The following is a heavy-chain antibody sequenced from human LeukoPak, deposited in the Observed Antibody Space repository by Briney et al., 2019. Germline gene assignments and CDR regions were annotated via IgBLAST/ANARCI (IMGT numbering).Heavy chain of an antibody. V-gene: IGHV4-34*01. CDR2: INHSGST. CDR1: GGSFSGYY. D-gene: IGHD5-24*01. CDR3: ARVRWLRFGVRSPFDY. J-gene: IGHJ4*02. Sequence: SETLSLTCAVYGGSFSGYYWSWIRQPPGKGLEWIGEINHSGSTNYNPSLKSRVTISVDTSKNQFSLKLSSVTAADTAVYYCARVRWLRFGVRSPFDYWGQGTLVTVSS.